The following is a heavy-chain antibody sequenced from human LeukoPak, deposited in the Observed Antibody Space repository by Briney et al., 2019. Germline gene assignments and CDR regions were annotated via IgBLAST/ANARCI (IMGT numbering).Heavy chain of an antibody. D-gene: IGHD3-10*01. V-gene: IGHV3-30*18. CDR1: GVTLSPYG. Sequence: GGSLRLSCAASGVTLSPYGMHWVRQAPGKGLEWVAVISYEGGTQHYADSVKGRFIISRDNPRNTLYLQVNILRTEDTAVYYCAKEGTPQVSTWYDLWGQGTQVIVSS. J-gene: IGHJ5*02. CDR3: AKEGTPQVSTWYDL. CDR2: ISYEGGTQ.